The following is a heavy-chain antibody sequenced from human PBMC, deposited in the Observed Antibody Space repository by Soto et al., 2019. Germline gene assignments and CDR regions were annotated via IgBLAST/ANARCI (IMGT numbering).Heavy chain of an antibody. CDR3: AKSLLYCCGGSCYPGYMDV. CDR1: EFTFSSYA. V-gene: IGHV3-23*01. D-gene: IGHD2-15*01. J-gene: IGHJ6*03. Sequence: EVQLLESGGGLVQPGGSLRLSCADSEFTFSSYAMSWVRQAPGKGLEWVSAISGSGGSTYYADSVRGRFTISRDNSKNTLYLQMNSLRADDTAVYYCAKSLLYCCGGSCYPGYMDVWGKGTTVTVSS. CDR2: ISGSGGST.